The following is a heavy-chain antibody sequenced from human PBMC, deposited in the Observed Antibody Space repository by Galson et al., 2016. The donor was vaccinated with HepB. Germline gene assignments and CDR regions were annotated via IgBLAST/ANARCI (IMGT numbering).Heavy chain of an antibody. CDR2: IWPEGNYK. CDR3: AKDRGMGGGSCFDY. CDR1: GFSFSTFG. V-gene: IGHV3-33*06. J-gene: IGHJ4*02. D-gene: IGHD2-15*01. Sequence: SLRLSCSASGFSFSTFGMHWVRQAPGKGPEWVAVIWPEGNYKYYGDSVKGRFTLSRDNSKNILYLQMNSLRAEDTAVYYCAKDRGMGGGSCFDYWGQGTLVTVSS.